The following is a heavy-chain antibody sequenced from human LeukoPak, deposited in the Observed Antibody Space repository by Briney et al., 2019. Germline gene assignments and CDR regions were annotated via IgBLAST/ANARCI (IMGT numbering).Heavy chain of an antibody. CDR2: INTDGSST. V-gene: IGHV3-74*01. J-gene: IGHJ5*02. Sequence: GGSLRLSCAAPGFTFSSYWMHWVRQAPGKGLVWVSRINTDGSSTSYADSVKGRFTISRDNAKNTLYLQMNSLRAEDAAVYYCAREIAVAGTLWFDPWGQGTLVTVSS. D-gene: IGHD6-19*01. CDR1: GFTFSSYW. CDR3: AREIAVAGTLWFDP.